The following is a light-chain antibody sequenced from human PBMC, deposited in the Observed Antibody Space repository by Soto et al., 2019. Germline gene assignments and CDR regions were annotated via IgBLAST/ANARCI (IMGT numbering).Light chain of an antibody. CDR1: QSVSSN. Sequence: SPGERATLSCRASQSVSSNLAWYQQKPGQAPRLLIYDASNRATGIPARFSGSGSGTDFTLTISSLEPEDFAVYYCQQRSNWPTFGGGTKVDIK. CDR2: DAS. J-gene: IGKJ4*01. CDR3: QQRSNWPT. V-gene: IGKV3-11*01.